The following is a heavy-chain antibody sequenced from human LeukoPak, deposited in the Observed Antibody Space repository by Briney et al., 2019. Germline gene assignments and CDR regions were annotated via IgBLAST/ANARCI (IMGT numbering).Heavy chain of an antibody. CDR3: ARDLKGIAAS. D-gene: IGHD6-13*01. V-gene: IGHV4-30-4*01. J-gene: IGHJ4*02. Sequence: SETLSLTCTVSGGSIISGDYYWSWIRQPPGKGLEWIGYIYYSGSTYYNPSLKSRVTISVDTSKNQFSLKLSSVTAADTAVYYCARDLKGIAASWGQGTLVTVSS. CDR2: IYYSGST. CDR1: GGSIISGDYY.